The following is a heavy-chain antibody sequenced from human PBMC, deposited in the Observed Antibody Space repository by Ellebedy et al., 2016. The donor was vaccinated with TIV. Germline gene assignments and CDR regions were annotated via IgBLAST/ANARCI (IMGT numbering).Heavy chain of an antibody. Sequence: GESLKISCAASRFTFSNYSMNWVRQAPGKGLEWISYISSSSDMIYYADSVKGRFTISRDNAKNSLYLQMNSLRAEDTAVYYCAKESGNGYNHFDYWGQGTLVTVSS. D-gene: IGHD5-24*01. J-gene: IGHJ4*02. CDR2: ISSSSDMI. V-gene: IGHV3-48*01. CDR3: AKESGNGYNHFDY. CDR1: RFTFSNYS.